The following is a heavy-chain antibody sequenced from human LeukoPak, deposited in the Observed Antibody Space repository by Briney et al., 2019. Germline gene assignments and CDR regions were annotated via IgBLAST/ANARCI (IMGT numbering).Heavy chain of an antibody. V-gene: IGHV4-34*01. CDR2: INHSGST. CDR1: GGSFSGYY. Sequence: SETLSLTCAVYGGSFSGYYWSWIRQPPGKGLEWIGEINHSGSTNYNPSLKSRVTISVDTSKNQFSLKLSSVTAADTAVYYCARGLIAAAGTTYYFDYWGQGTLVTVSS. D-gene: IGHD6-13*01. J-gene: IGHJ4*02. CDR3: ARGLIAAAGTTYYFDY.